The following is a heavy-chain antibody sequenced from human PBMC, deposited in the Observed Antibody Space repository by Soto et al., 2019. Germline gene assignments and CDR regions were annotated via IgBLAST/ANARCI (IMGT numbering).Heavy chain of an antibody. D-gene: IGHD3-3*01. Sequence: SETLSLTCPVSGGSISSYYWSWIRQPAGKGLEWIGRIYTSGSTNYNPSLKSRVTMSVDTSKNQFSLKLSSVTAADTAVYYCARDRAYDFWSGYGDAFDIWGQGTMVTVSS. V-gene: IGHV4-4*07. CDR2: IYTSGST. J-gene: IGHJ3*02. CDR1: GGSISSYY. CDR3: ARDRAYDFWSGYGDAFDI.